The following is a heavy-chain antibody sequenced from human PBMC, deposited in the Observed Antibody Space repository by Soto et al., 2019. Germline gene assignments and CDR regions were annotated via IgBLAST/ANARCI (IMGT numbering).Heavy chain of an antibody. CDR3: MLGSGWKDFDY. D-gene: IGHD3-22*01. V-gene: IGHV4-30-2*01. CDR1: GGSISSGGYS. Sequence: PSETLSLTCAVSGGSISSGGYSWSWLRQPPGKGLEWIGYIFHSGSTYYNPSLKSRVTISVDTSKNQFSLRLSSVTAADTAVYYCMLGSGWKDFDYWGQGTLVTVSS. J-gene: IGHJ4*02. CDR2: IFHSGST.